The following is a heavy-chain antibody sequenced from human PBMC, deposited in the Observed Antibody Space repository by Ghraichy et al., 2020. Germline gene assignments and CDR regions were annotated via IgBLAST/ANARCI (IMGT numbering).Heavy chain of an antibody. CDR3: AKDYGGNRAGFDY. D-gene: IGHD4-23*01. J-gene: IGHJ4*02. Sequence: GGSLRLSCVASGFTFSAYAMSWVRQAPGKGLEWVSAITGDGTNTYYADSVKGRFTVSRDSSQNTLYLQMNSLRADDTAVYYCAKDYGGNRAGFDYWGQGTLVTVSS. CDR2: ITGDGTNT. V-gene: IGHV3-23*01. CDR1: GFTFSAYA.